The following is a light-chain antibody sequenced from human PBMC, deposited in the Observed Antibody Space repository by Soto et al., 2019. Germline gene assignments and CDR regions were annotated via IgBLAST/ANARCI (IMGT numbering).Light chain of an antibody. CDR1: QSVSSN. CDR2: GAS. V-gene: IGKV3D-15*01. J-gene: IGKJ5*01. Sequence: EIVMTQSLATVSVSQVERATXSCRASQSVSSNLAWYQQKPGQAPTLLIYGASTSAAGVPDRFSGSRSGTDFNLTINSIEPEDFVVYYCQQRSNWRPITFGHGTRVEIK. CDR3: QQRSNWRPIT.